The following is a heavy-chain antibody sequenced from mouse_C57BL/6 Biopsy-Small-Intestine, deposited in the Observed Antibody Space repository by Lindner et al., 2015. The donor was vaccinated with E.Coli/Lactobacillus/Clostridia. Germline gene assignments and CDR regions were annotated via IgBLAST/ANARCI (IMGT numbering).Heavy chain of an antibody. Sequence: VQLQESGAELMKPGGSVKLYCKATGYTVTGYWIEWVKQRPGHGLEWIGEILPGSGSTNYNEKFKGKATFTADTSSNTAYMQLSSLTTEDSAIYYCARQMIYFGNPWYFDYWGQGTTLTVSS. V-gene: IGHV1-9*01. CDR3: ARQMIYFGNPWYFDY. CDR1: GYTVTGYW. J-gene: IGHJ2*01. CDR2: ILPGSGST. D-gene: IGHD2-1*01.